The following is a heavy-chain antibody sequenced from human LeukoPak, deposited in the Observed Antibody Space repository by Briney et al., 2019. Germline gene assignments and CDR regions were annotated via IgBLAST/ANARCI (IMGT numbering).Heavy chain of an antibody. Sequence: ASVKVSCKASGYTFTSYDINWVRQATGQGLEWMGGIIPIFGTANYAQKFQGRVTITADESTRTAYMELSSLRSEDTAVYYCAREGSVEMVTGSAFDIWGQGTMVTVSS. CDR2: IIPIFGTA. V-gene: IGHV1-69*13. CDR1: GYTFTSYD. CDR3: AREGSVEMVTGSAFDI. D-gene: IGHD5-24*01. J-gene: IGHJ3*02.